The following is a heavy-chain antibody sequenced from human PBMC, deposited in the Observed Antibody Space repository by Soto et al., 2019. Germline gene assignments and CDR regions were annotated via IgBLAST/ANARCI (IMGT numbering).Heavy chain of an antibody. Sequence: PGGSLRLSCAASGFTFSSYWMHWVRQAPGKGLVWVSRINNDGSSTSYADFVKGRFTISRDNAKNTLYLQMNSLRAEDTAAYYYVKTLRVESVEALGYWGQGTLVTVS. J-gene: IGHJ4*02. CDR3: VKTLRVESVEALGY. V-gene: IGHV3-74*01. CDR2: INNDGSST. D-gene: IGHD2-8*02. CDR1: GFTFSSYW.